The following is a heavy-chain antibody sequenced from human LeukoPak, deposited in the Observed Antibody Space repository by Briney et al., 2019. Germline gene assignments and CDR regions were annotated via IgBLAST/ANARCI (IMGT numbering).Heavy chain of an antibody. CDR3: ARATVTNSRGAFDI. CDR2: INPNSGGT. CDR1: GDTFTGYY. D-gene: IGHD4-17*01. Sequence: ASVKVSCKASGDTFTGYYIHWVRQAPGQGLEWMGWINPNSGGTNYAQKFQGRVTMTRDTSISTVYMELSRLRSDDTAVYYCARATVTNSRGAFDIWGQGTMVTVSS. J-gene: IGHJ3*02. V-gene: IGHV1-2*02.